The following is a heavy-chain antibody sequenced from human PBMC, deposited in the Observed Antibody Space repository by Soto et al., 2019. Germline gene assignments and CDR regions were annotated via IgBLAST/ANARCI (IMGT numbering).Heavy chain of an antibody. CDR2: ISAYNGNT. D-gene: IGHD3-3*01. CDR1: GYTFTSYG. V-gene: IGHV1-18*04. Sequence: ASVKVSCPASGYTFTSYGISWVRQAPGQGLEWMGWISAYNGNTNYAQKLQGRVTMTTDISTSTAYMELRSLRSDDTAAYYCARDPTEYDVWSGYPWFDPWGKGTLVTV. J-gene: IGHJ5*02. CDR3: ARDPTEYDVWSGYPWFDP.